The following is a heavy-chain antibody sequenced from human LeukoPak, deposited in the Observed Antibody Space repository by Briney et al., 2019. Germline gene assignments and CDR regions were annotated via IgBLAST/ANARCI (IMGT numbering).Heavy chain of an antibody. CDR2: IYTSGST. D-gene: IGHD3-10*01. J-gene: IGHJ6*03. CDR3: ARLVISYYGSGSYYTYYYYMDV. CDR1: DDSITIYY. V-gene: IGHV4-4*07. Sequence: SETLSLTCTVSDDSITIYYWTWIRQPAGKGLEWIGRIYTSGSTNYNPSLKSRVTISVATSKNQFSLKLSSVTAADTAVYYCARLVISYYGSGSYYTYYYYMDVWGKGTTVTISS.